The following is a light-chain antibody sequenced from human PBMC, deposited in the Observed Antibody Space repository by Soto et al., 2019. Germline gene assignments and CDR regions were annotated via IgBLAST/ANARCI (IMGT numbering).Light chain of an antibody. CDR3: SSYASTSTVL. CDR1: SSDVGGYNY. J-gene: IGLJ2*01. Sequence: QSVLTQPASVSGSPGQSITISCTGTSSDVGGYNYVSWYQQHPGKAPKLMIYEVSNRPSGVSNRFSGSKSGNTASLTISGLQDEDEADYYCSSYASTSTVLFGGGTKLTVL. V-gene: IGLV2-14*01. CDR2: EVS.